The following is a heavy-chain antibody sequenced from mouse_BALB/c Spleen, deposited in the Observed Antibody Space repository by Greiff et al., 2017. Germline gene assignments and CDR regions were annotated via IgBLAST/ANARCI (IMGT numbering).Heavy chain of an antibody. V-gene: IGHV1-69*02. Sequence: QVQLQQPGAELVKPGAPVKLSCKASGYTFTSYWMNWVKKRPGRGLEWIGRIDPSDSETHYNQKFKDKATLTVDKSSSTAYIQLSSLTSEDSAVYCCARAGYYAMDYWGQGTSVTVSS. CDR2: IDPSDSET. CDR1: GYTFTSYW. CDR3: ARAGYYAMDY. J-gene: IGHJ4*01.